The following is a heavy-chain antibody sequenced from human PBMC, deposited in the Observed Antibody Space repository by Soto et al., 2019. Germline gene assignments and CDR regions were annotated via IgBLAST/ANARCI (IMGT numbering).Heavy chain of an antibody. CDR1: GGSISSYY. D-gene: IGHD6-13*01. CDR2: IYYSGST. CDR3: ARHVAAAGTNSFDY. J-gene: IGHJ4*02. V-gene: IGHV4-59*08. Sequence: QVQLQESGPGLVKPSETLSLTCTVSGGSISSYYWSWIRQPPGKGLEWIGYIYYSGSTNYNPSLKCRVTISVDTSKNQFPLKLSSVTAADTAVYYCARHVAAAGTNSFDYWGQGTLVTVSS.